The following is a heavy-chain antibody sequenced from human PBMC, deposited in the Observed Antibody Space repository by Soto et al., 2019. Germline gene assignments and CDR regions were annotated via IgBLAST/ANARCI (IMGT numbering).Heavy chain of an antibody. CDR3: ARDLCSSTSCEVGYYGMDV. CDR1: GGTFSSYA. CDR2: IIPIFGTA. Sequence: ASVKVSCKASGGTFSSYAISWVRQAPGQGLEWMGGIIPIFGTANYAQKFQGRVTITADESTSTAYMELSSLRSEDTAVYYCARDLCSSTSCEVGYYGMDVWGQGTTVTVSS. V-gene: IGHV1-69*13. J-gene: IGHJ6*02. D-gene: IGHD2-2*01.